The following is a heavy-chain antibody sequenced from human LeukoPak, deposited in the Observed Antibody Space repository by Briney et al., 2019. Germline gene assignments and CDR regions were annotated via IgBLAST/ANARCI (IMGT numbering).Heavy chain of an antibody. CDR3: ATWASSCRGC. V-gene: IGHV3-15*01. CDR2: IKSKSEGETT. D-gene: IGHD2-15*01. Sequence: GGSLRLSCAASGFSFSIAWMSWVRQAPGKGLEWVGRIKSKSEGETTDYAEPVKGRFSVSRDDSKNTLFLQMNSLKTKDTAVYYCATWASSCRGCWGQGTLVTVSS. J-gene: IGHJ4*02. CDR1: GFSFSIAW.